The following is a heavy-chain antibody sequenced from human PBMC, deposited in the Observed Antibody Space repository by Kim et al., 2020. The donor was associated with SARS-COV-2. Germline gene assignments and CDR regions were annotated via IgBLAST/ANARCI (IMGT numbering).Heavy chain of an antibody. V-gene: IGHV1-18*01. CDR1: GYTFTSYG. D-gene: IGHD3-22*01. CDR2: ISAYNGNT. CDR3: ARSLALDSSGYYYEDFAYWYFDL. J-gene: IGHJ2*01. Sequence: ASVKVSCKASGYTFTSYGISWVRQAPGQGLEWMGWISAYNGNTNYAQKLQGRVTMTTDTSTSTAYMELRSLRSDDTAVYYCARSLALDSSGYYYEDFAYWYFDLWGRGTLVTVSS.